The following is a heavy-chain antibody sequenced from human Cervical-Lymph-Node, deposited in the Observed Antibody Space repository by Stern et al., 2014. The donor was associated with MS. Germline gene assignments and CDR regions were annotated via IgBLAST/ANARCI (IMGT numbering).Heavy chain of an antibody. V-gene: IGHV1-69*01. Sequence: MQLVESGAEVKKPGSSGKVSCKASGGTFSSYAISWVRQAPGHGLEWMGGIIPHFGTANYAQKFQGRVTITADESTSTAYMELSSLRSEDTAVYYCARGELKEGLVRGMDVWGQGTTVTVSS. CDR2: IIPHFGTA. CDR1: GGTFSSYA. J-gene: IGHJ6*02. CDR3: ARGELKEGLVRGMDV. D-gene: IGHD1-26*01.